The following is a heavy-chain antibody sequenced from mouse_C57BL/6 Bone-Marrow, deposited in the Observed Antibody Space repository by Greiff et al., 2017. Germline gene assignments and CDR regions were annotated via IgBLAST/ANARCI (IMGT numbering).Heavy chain of an antibody. V-gene: IGHV10-3*01. CDR2: IRRKSSNYAT. CDR1: GFTFNTYA. Sequence: EVKLVESGGGLVQPKGSLKLSCAASGFTFNTYAMHWVRQAPGTGLEWVARIRRKSSNYATYYANSVKDRFTISRDDSQSMLYLQMSNLKAEDTAMYYCVRGAYWGQGTLVTVSA. J-gene: IGHJ3*01. CDR3: VRGAY.